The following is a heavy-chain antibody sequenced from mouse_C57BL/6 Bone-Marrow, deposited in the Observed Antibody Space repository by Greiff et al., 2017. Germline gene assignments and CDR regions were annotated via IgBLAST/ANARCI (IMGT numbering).Heavy chain of an antibody. Sequence: EAGGGLVQPKGSLKLSCAASGFSFNTYAMNWVRQAPGKGLEWVARIRSKSNNYATYYADSVKDRFTISRDDSESMLYLQMNNLKTEDTAMYYCVRGDSSGSAWFAYWGQGTLVTVSA. CDR3: VRGDSSGSAWFAY. J-gene: IGHJ3*01. CDR2: IRSKSNNYAT. CDR1: GFSFNTYA. D-gene: IGHD3-2*02. V-gene: IGHV10-1*01.